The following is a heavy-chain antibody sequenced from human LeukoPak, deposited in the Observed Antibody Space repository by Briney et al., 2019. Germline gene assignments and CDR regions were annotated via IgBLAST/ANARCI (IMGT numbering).Heavy chain of an antibody. CDR2: ISASSSAT. CDR3: TRGVGRRGGTFDY. V-gene: IGHV3-48*01. J-gene: IGHJ4*02. D-gene: IGHD3-10*01. Sequence: GGSLRLSCAASEFSLGAYAMNWVRQAPGKGLEWVSYISASSSATYYAESVKGRFTISRDNGQNSLYLQMNSLRAEDTAVYYCTRGVGRRGGTFDYWGQGTLVTVPS. CDR1: EFSLGAYA.